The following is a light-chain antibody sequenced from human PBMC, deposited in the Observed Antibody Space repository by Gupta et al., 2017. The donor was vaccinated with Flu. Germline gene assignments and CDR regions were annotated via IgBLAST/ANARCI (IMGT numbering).Light chain of an antibody. CDR2: AAS. Sequence: DIHMTQSPSSLSASVGDRVILTCRASQSINSQLNWYQQKPGKAPKVLIYAASTLQSGVPSRFSGSESGTDFTLAISSLQREDSATYYCQQSDRIPYTFGQGTKLEIK. J-gene: IGKJ2*01. V-gene: IGKV1-39*01. CDR3: QQSDRIPYT. CDR1: QSINSQ.